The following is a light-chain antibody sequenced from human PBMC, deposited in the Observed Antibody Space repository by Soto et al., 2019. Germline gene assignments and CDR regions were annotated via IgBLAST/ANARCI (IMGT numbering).Light chain of an antibody. V-gene: IGKV1-33*01. CDR1: QDISNS. CDR2: EAS. CDR3: QKYNSAPFT. Sequence: DIQMTQSPSSLSTSVGERVTITCQASQDISNSLNWYQQKPGKAPNLLIYEASKLQTGVPSRFSGGGSGTHFTFTISNLQPEDVATYYCQKYNSAPFTFGPGTKVDIK. J-gene: IGKJ3*01.